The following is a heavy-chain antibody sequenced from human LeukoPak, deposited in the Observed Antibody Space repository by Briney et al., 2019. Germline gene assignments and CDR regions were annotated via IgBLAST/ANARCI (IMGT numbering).Heavy chain of an antibody. CDR1: GYTLTGYY. CDR2: INPYSGGT. D-gene: IGHD6-13*01. J-gene: IGHJ4*02. Sequence: ASVKVSCKASGYTLTGYYIHWVRQAPGQGLECMGWINPYSGGTNYAQDFQGRVTMTRDTSINTAYMELSSLRSDDTAVYYCARDDVSNWSSDFDYWGQGTLVTVSS. V-gene: IGHV1-2*02. CDR3: ARDDVSNWSSDFDY.